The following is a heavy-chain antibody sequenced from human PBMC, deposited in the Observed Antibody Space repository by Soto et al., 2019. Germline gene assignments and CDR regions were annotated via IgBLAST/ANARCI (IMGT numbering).Heavy chain of an antibody. D-gene: IGHD6-6*01. CDR2: IKQDGSEK. CDR1: GFTFSSYW. CDR3: ARNARHYYYGMDV. V-gene: IGHV3-7*03. Sequence: GGSLRLSCAASGFTFSSYWMSWVRQAPGKGLEWVANIKQDGSEKYYVDSVKGRFTISRDNAKNSLYLQMNSLRAEDTAVYYCARNARHYYYGMDVWGQGTTVTVSS. J-gene: IGHJ6*02.